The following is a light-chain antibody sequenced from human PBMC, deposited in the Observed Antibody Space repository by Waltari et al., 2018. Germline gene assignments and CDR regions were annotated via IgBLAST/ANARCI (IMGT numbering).Light chain of an antibody. Sequence: DIQMTQSPSSLSASVGDRVTITCQASQDISNYLNWYQQKPGKAPKLLIYDASNLETGVPSMFSGSGSGTDFTFTISSLQPDDIATYYCQQYDNLPLTFGGGTKVEIK. CDR3: QQYDNLPLT. CDR1: QDISNY. V-gene: IGKV1-33*01. CDR2: DAS. J-gene: IGKJ4*01.